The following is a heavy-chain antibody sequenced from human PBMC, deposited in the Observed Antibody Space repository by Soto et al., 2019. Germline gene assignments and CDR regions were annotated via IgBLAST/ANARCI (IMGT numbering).Heavy chain of an antibody. CDR1: AFTFSSYW. CDR2: IKQDGSEK. CDR3: ARDLFEEARRGEYAVDI. V-gene: IGHV3-7*03. D-gene: IGHD3-16*01. J-gene: IGHJ3*02. Sequence: PGGSLRLSCAASAFTFSSYWMSWVRQAPGKGLEWVANIKQDGSEKYYVDSVKGRFTISRDNAKNSLYLQMNSLRAEDTAVYYCARDLFEEARRGEYAVDIWGQGPMVT.